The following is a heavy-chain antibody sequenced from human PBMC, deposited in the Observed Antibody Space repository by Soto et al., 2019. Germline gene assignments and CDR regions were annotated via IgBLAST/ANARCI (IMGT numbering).Heavy chain of an antibody. V-gene: IGHV1-18*01. CDR1: GYTFTSYG. CDR2: ISAYNGNT. CDR3: ARDLGYCTNGVCYTDLYYYYYMDV. Sequence: ASVKVSCKAAGYTFTSYGISWVRQAPGQGLEWMGWISAYNGNTSYAQKLQGRVTMTTDTSTSTAYMELRSLRSDDTAVYYCARDLGYCTNGVCYTDLYYYYYMDVWGKGTTVTVSS. D-gene: IGHD2-8*01. J-gene: IGHJ6*03.